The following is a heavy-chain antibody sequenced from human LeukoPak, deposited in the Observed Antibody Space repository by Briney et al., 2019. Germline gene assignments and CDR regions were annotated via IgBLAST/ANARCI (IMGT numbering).Heavy chain of an antibody. V-gene: IGHV4-38-2*02. CDR1: GYSISSGYY. CDR2: IYHSGST. CDR3: ARYYYYYGMDV. Sequence: SETLSLTCTVSGYSISSGYYWGWIRQPPGKGLEWIGSIYHSGSTYYNPSLKSRVTISVDTSKNQFSLKLSSVTAADTAVYYCARYYYYYGMDVWGQGTTVTVSS. J-gene: IGHJ6*02.